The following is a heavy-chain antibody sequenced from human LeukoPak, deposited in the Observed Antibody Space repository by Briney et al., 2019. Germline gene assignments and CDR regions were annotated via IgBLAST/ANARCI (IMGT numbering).Heavy chain of an antibody. J-gene: IGHJ4*02. V-gene: IGHV1-69*13. Sequence: GASVKVSCKASGGTFSSYAISWVRQAPGQGLEWMGGIIPIFGTANYAQKFQGRVTITADESTSTAYMELSSLRSEDTAVYYCARDLEQWLSMWYYFDYWGQGTLVTVSS. CDR1: GGTFSSYA. D-gene: IGHD6-19*01. CDR3: ARDLEQWLSMWYYFDY. CDR2: IIPIFGTA.